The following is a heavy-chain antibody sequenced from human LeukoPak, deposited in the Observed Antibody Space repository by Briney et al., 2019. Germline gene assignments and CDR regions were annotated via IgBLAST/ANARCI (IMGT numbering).Heavy chain of an antibody. CDR2: IIPIFGTA. Sequence: ASVKVSCKASGGTFSSYAISWVRQAPGQGLEWMGGIIPIFGTANYAQKFQGRVTITTDESTSTAYMELSSLRSEDTAVYYCASLEDYDCSGYYYRFQHWGQGTLVTVSS. V-gene: IGHV1-69*05. CDR3: ASLEDYDCSGYYYRFQH. D-gene: IGHD3-22*01. CDR1: GGTFSSYA. J-gene: IGHJ1*01.